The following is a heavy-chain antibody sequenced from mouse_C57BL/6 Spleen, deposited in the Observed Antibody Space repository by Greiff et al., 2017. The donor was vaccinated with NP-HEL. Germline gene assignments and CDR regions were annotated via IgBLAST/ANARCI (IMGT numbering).Heavy chain of an antibody. V-gene: IGHV1-7*01. J-gene: IGHJ3*01. CDR2: INPSSGYT. D-gene: IGHD1-1*01. CDR1: GYTFTSYW. Sequence: QVQLKESGAELAKPGASVKLSCKASGYTFTSYWMHWVKQRPGQGLEWIGYINPSSGYTKYNQKFKDKATVTADKSSSTAYMQLSSLTYEDSAVYYCARSGDYYGSSYGFAYWGQGTLVTVSA. CDR3: ARSGDYYGSSYGFAY.